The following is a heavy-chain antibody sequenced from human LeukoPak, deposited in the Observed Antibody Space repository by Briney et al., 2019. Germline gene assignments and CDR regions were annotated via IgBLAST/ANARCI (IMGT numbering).Heavy chain of an antibody. CDR1: GYTFTVYY. D-gene: IGHD3-9*01. J-gene: IGHJ5*02. Sequence: ASVKVSCKASGYTFTVYYMHWVRQAPGQGLEWMGWINPNSGGTNYAQKFQGRVTMTRDTSISTAYMELSRLRSDDTAVYYCAILTGYSANWFDPWGQGTLVTVSS. CDR2: INPNSGGT. V-gene: IGHV1-2*02. CDR3: AILTGYSANWFDP.